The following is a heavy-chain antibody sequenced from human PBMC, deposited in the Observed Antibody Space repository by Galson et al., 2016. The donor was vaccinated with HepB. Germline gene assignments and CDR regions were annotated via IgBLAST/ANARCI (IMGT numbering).Heavy chain of an antibody. CDR3: ARTATSGTHFDY. Sequence: SLRLSCAVSGFNFSAHSFNWVRQAPGKGLEWVASISTTGTYMYYADSMRGRFTIFRDNALNSLSLQMNSLGDGDTALYFCARTATSGTHFDYWGQGTLVTVSS. V-gene: IGHV3-21*01. CDR2: ISTTGTYM. J-gene: IGHJ4*02. CDR1: GFNFSAHS. D-gene: IGHD5-24*01.